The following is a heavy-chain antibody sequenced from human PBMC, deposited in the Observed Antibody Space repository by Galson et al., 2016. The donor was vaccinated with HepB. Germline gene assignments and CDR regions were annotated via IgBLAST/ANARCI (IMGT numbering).Heavy chain of an antibody. CDR3: AGGDGGDLRH. Sequence: SLRLSCAASGFSFSTSPMSWVRQAPGKGLDWVAYISSRSSTMYYAHSVRGRFTISRDNAKNSLFLQMNSLRDEDTAIYFCAGGDGGDLRHWGQGTLVTVSS. V-gene: IGHV3-48*02. D-gene: IGHD4-17*01. J-gene: IGHJ1*01. CDR1: GFSFSTSP. CDR2: ISSRSSTM.